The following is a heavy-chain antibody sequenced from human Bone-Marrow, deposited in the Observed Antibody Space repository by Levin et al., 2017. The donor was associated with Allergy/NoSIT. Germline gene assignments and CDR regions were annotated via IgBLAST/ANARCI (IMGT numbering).Heavy chain of an antibody. CDR3: ATARGATEFDS. CDR2: MSRNSGNT. J-gene: IGHJ4*02. CDR1: GGSLSGYD. D-gene: IGHD1-26*01. Sequence: GESLKISCKASGGSLSGYDINRVRQATGQGLEYMGWMSRNSGNTGYAQKFQGRITMARDGATDTFYMELSNLRSADAAMYFCATARGATEFDSWGQGTLLTVSS. V-gene: IGHV1-8*02.